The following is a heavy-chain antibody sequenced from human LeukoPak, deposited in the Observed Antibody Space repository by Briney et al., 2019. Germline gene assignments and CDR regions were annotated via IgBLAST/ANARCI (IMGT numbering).Heavy chain of an antibody. J-gene: IGHJ4*02. Sequence: ASVKVSCKASGYTFTGYYMHWVRQAPGQGLEWMGWINPNSGDTNYAQKFQGRVTMTRDTSSSTAYMDLSRLRSDDTAVYYCARDLRTYYYDISGSSLFDYWGQGTLVTVSS. D-gene: IGHD3-22*01. CDR2: INPNSGDT. CDR3: ARDLRTYYYDISGSSLFDY. CDR1: GYTFTGYY. V-gene: IGHV1-2*02.